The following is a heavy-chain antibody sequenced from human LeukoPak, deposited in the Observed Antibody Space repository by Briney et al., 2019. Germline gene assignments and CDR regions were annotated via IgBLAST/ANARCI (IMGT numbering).Heavy chain of an antibody. Sequence: KTGGSLRFSCAASEVTFSTYTMTWVRQAPGKGLEWVSSISGSGNYIYYADSLKGRFTISRDNANNLLFLQMSSLRAEDTAVYFCAGLRRAYYYYTDVWGKGTTVTISS. CDR3: AGLRRAYYYYTDV. CDR2: ISGSGNYI. J-gene: IGHJ6*03. CDR1: EVTFSTYT. V-gene: IGHV3-21*06.